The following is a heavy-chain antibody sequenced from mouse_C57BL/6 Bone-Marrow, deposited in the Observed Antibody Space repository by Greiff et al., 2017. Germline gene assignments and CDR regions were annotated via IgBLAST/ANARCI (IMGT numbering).Heavy chain of an antibody. D-gene: IGHD1-1*01. CDR1: GYSITSGYY. J-gene: IGHJ1*03. CDR2: ISYDGSN. CDR3: ARRNGSSPYWYFDV. V-gene: IGHV3-6*01. Sequence: EVQLQQSGPGLVKPSQSLSLTCSVTGYSITSGYYWNWIRQFPGNKLEWMGYISYDGSNNYNPSLNNRISITRDTSKNQFFLKLNSVTTEDTATYYCARRNGSSPYWYFDVWGTGTTVTVSS.